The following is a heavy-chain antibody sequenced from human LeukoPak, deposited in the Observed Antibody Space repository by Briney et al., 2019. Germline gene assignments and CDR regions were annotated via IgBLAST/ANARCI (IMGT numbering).Heavy chain of an antibody. V-gene: IGHV4-4*02. CDR3: ARALCSGGSCYYY. J-gene: IGHJ4*02. Sequence: SGTLSLTCAVSGGPISSSNWWSWVRQPPGKGLEWIGEIYHSGSTNYNPSLKSRVTMSVDKSKNQFSLKLSSVTAADTAVYYCARALCSGGSCYYYWGQGTLVTVSS. CDR1: GGPISSSNW. CDR2: IYHSGST. D-gene: IGHD2-15*01.